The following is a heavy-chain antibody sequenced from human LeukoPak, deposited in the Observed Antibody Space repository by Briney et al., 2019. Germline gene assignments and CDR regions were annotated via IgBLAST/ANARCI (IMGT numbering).Heavy chain of an antibody. CDR3: ARPLHSSWYWFDP. CDR2: IYYSGST. V-gene: IGHV4-39*01. J-gene: IGHJ5*02. Sequence: SGTLSLTCTVSGGSISSSSYYWGWIRQPPGKGLEWIGSIYYSGSTYYNPSLKSRVTISVDTSKNQFSLKLSSVTAADTAVYYCARPLHSSWYWFDPWGQGTLVTVSS. CDR1: GGSISSSSYY. D-gene: IGHD6-13*01.